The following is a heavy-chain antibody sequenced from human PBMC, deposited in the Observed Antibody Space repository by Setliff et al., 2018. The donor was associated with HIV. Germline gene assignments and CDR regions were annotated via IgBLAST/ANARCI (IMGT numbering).Heavy chain of an antibody. D-gene: IGHD3-3*01. J-gene: IGHJ3*01. CDR1: GGAISSGGYY. CDR3: ARDRRFLSGLPGLGAINV. V-gene: IGHV4-31*03. CDR2: IFNSGRT. Sequence: SETLSLTCTVSGGAISSGGYYWSWIRQHPGKGLEWIGYIFNSGRTYHNPSLKSRVTMSVDTSKNQFSLKLSSVTAADTAVYYCARDRRFLSGLPGLGAINVWGQGTMVTVSS.